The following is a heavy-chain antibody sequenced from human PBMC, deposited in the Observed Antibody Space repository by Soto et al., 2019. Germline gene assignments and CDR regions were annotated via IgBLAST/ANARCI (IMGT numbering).Heavy chain of an antibody. CDR1: GYTLTELS. V-gene: IGHV1-24*01. CDR3: ATTEGAGYSSSWYWFDP. J-gene: IGHJ5*02. D-gene: IGHD6-13*01. Sequence: ASVKVSCKVSGYTLTELSMHWVRQAPGKGLEWMGGFDPEDGETIYAQKFQGRVTMTEDTSTDTAYMELSSLRSEDTAVYYCATTEGAGYSSSWYWFDPWGQGTLVTVS. CDR2: FDPEDGET.